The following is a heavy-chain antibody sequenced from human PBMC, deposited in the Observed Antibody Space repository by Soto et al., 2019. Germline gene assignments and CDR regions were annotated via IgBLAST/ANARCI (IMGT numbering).Heavy chain of an antibody. CDR3: ARGDDAFFYYGLDV. CDR2: IYDTGISGDTPPT. V-gene: IGHV4-59*01. Sequence: PSETLSLTCTVSGGSITSSYWSWIRRPPGKGLEWIEYIYDTGISGDTPPTSYNPSLKSRVTMSVDTSKSQFSLKLTSGTAADTAVYYGARGDDAFFYYGLDVWGQGITVTVSS. D-gene: IGHD1-1*01. J-gene: IGHJ6*02. CDR1: GGSITSSY.